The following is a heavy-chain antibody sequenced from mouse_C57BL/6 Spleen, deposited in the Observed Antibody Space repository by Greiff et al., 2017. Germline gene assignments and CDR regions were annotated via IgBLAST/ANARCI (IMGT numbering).Heavy chain of an antibody. CDR2: IYPGNSDT. D-gene: IGHD1-1*01. V-gene: IGHV1-5*01. J-gene: IGHJ1*03. CDR3: TRRYYGSRDWYFDV. Sequence: EVQLQQSGTVLARPGASVKMSCKTSGYTFTSYWMHWVKQRPGQGLEWIGAIYPGNSDTSYNQKFKGKAKLTAVTSASTAYMELSSLTNEDSAVYYCTRRYYGSRDWYFDVWGTGTTVTVSS. CDR1: GYTFTSYW.